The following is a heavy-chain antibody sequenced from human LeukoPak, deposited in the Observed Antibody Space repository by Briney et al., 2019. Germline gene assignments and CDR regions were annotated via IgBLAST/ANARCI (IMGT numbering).Heavy chain of an antibody. Sequence: PGGSLRPSCAASGFTFSTYGMHWVRQAPGKGLEWVAFIRYDGSNKYYADSVKGRFTISRDNSKSTLYLQMNSLRAEDTAVYYCARDSERWLQSHDAFDIWGQGTMVTLSS. CDR3: ARDSERWLQSHDAFDI. CDR2: IRYDGSNK. J-gene: IGHJ3*02. D-gene: IGHD5-24*01. CDR1: GFTFSTYG. V-gene: IGHV3-30*02.